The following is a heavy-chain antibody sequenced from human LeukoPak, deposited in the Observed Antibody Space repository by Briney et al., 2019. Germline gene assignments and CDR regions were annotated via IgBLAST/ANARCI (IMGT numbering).Heavy chain of an antibody. CDR1: GFTFSDYY. Sequence: GESLRLSCAASGFTFSDYYMSWIRQAPGKGLEWVSYISSSGSTIYYADSVKGRFTISRDNAKNSLYLQMNSLRAEDTAVYYCARDRYSGSYPLDYWGQGTLVTVSS. CDR3: ARDRYSGSYPLDY. CDR2: ISSSGSTI. D-gene: IGHD1-26*01. J-gene: IGHJ4*02. V-gene: IGHV3-11*01.